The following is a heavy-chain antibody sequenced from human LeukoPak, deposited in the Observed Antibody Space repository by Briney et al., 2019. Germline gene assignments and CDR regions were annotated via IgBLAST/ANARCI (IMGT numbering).Heavy chain of an antibody. CDR1: GFTFSSYD. CDR2: IGTAGDT. Sequence: PGGSLRLSCAASGFTFSSYDMHWVRQATGKGLEWVSAIGTAGDTYYPGSVKGRFTISRENAKNSLYLQMNSLRAGDTAVYYCARGDPESGGLDYWGQGTLVTASS. CDR3: ARGDPESGGLDY. D-gene: IGHD1-26*01. J-gene: IGHJ4*02. V-gene: IGHV3-13*01.